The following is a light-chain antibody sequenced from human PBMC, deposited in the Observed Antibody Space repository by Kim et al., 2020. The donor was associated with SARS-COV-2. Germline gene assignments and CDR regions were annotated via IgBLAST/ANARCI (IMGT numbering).Light chain of an antibody. CDR1: QTITNY. CDR3: QQSYSTPPS. V-gene: IGKV1-39*01. J-gene: IGKJ1*01. CDR2: AAS. Sequence: DIQMTQSPSSLSASVGDRVTITCRASQTITNYLNWYQQKPGKAPKLLIYAASSLQSGVPLRFSGSGSGTDFTLTISSLQPEDFATYYCQQSYSTPPSFGQGTKVEIK.